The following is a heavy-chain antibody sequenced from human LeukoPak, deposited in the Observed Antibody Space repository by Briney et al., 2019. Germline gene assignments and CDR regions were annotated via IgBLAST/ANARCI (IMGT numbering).Heavy chain of an antibody. Sequence: GASVKVSRKASGYTFTSYDINWVRQATGQGLEWMGWMNPNSGNTGYAQKFQGRVTITRNTSISTAYMELSSLRSEDTAVYYCARSFYGDYDDAFDIWGQGTMVTVSS. D-gene: IGHD4-17*01. CDR1: GYTFTSYD. J-gene: IGHJ3*02. V-gene: IGHV1-8*03. CDR2: MNPNSGNT. CDR3: ARSFYGDYDDAFDI.